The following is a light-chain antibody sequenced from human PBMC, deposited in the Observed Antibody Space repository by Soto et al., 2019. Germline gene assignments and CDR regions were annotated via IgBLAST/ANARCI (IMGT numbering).Light chain of an antibody. Sequence: EIVFAHSSVTLSFSPVERATLSCMASQSVSSYLAWYQQKPGQAPRLLIYDASNRATGIPARFSGSGSGTDFTLTISSLEPEDFAVYYCQQRSNWPPLFGGGTKVDIK. V-gene: IGKV3-11*01. CDR3: QQRSNWPPL. CDR2: DAS. CDR1: QSVSSY. J-gene: IGKJ4*01.